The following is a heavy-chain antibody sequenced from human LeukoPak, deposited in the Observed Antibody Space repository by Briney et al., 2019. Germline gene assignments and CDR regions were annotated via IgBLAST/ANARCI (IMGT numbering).Heavy chain of an antibody. CDR3: ARDKHYYDSSNYV. J-gene: IGHJ4*02. CDR1: GFTFNDYG. CDR2: INWNGGTT. Sequence: GGSLRLSCAASGFTFNDYGTSCVRQGPGKGLEWVSGINWNGGTTGYADSVRGRFTISRGNAKNSLYLQMNSLRAEDTALYYCARDKHYYDSSNYVWGQGTLVTVSS. V-gene: IGHV3-20*04. D-gene: IGHD3-22*01.